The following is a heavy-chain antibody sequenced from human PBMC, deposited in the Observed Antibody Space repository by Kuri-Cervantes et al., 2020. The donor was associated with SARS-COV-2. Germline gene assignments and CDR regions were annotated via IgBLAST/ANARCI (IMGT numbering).Heavy chain of an antibody. CDR2: VNAGSGKT. CDR1: GFTFSSYA. V-gene: IGHV1-3*01. J-gene: IGHJ4*02. D-gene: IGHD2-15*01. CDR3: ARVLGAAPFDY. Sequence: ASVKVSCKASGFTFSSYAIHWVRQAPGQRLEWMGWVNAGSGKTMYTQKFQGRITITRNTSASTAHMELSSLRSEDTAVYYCARVLGAAPFDYWGQGALVTVSS.